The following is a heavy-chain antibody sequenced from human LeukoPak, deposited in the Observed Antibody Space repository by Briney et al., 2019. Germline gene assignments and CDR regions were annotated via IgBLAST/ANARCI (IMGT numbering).Heavy chain of an antibody. Sequence: GGSLRLSCAASGFTFSSYAMHWVRQAPGKGLEWVAVISYDGSNKYYADSVKGRFTISRDNSKNTLYLQMNSLRAEDTAVYYCARDRKYSYGQYHLPFGGQGTLAPV. CDR1: GFTFSSYA. V-gene: IGHV3-30*04. CDR2: ISYDGSNK. D-gene: IGHD5-18*01. CDR3: ARDRKYSYGQYHLPF. J-gene: IGHJ4*02.